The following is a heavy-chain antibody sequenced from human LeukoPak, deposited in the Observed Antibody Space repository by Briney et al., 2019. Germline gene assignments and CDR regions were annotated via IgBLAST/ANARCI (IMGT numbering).Heavy chain of an antibody. Sequence: GGTLRLSCAASGFTFSSYSMNWVRQAQGKGLEWVSYISSSSSTIYYADSVKGRFTISRDNAKGSLYLQMNSLRAEDTAVYYCARNATVTDYWGQGTLVTVSS. D-gene: IGHD4-17*01. CDR3: ARNATVTDY. V-gene: IGHV3-48*04. J-gene: IGHJ4*02. CDR1: GFTFSSYS. CDR2: ISSSSSTI.